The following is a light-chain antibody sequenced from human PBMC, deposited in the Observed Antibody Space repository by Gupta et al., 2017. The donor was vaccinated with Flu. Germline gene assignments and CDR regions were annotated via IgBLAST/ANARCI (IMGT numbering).Light chain of an antibody. CDR1: QNVNSNY. J-gene: IGKJ1*01. CDR2: GAS. CDR3: QQYGRSPWT. V-gene: IGKV3-20*01. Sequence: EIVLTQSPGTLSLSPGERATLSCRASQNVNSNYLAWYQQKPGQAPRLLIYGASSRATGIPARLRASGSGTDFTLTISRLEPEDFAVYYCQQYGRSPWTFGQGTKVEI.